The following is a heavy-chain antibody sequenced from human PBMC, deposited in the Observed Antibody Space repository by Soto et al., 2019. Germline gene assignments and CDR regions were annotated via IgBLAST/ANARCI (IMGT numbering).Heavy chain of an antibody. J-gene: IGHJ5*02. D-gene: IGHD3-22*01. CDR2: IYYSGTT. V-gene: IGHV4-39*01. Sequence: SETLSLTCTVSGGSISSSSYYWGWIRQPPGKGLEWIGTIYYSGTTYYNPSLKSRVTISVDTSKNQFSLKRSSVTAADTAVYYCARLYYYDSSGYYPTIPFGPWGQGTLVTVSS. CDR3: ARLYYYDSSGYYPTIPFGP. CDR1: GGSISSSSYY.